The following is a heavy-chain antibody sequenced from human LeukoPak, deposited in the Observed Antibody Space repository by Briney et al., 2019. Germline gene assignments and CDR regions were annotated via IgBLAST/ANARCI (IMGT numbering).Heavy chain of an antibody. D-gene: IGHD5-24*01. Sequence: GGSLRLSCAASGFTFSSYWMHWVRQAPGKGLVWVSRINSDGSSTSYADSVKGRFTISRDNAKNTLYLQMNGLRAEDTAVYYCARDQMAEELYYYYGMDVWGQGTTVTVSS. CDR2: INSDGSST. CDR3: ARDQMAEELYYYYGMDV. J-gene: IGHJ6*02. CDR1: GFTFSSYW. V-gene: IGHV3-74*01.